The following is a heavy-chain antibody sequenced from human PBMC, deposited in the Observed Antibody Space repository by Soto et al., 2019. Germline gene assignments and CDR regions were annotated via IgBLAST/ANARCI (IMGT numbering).Heavy chain of an antibody. V-gene: IGHV3-21*01. CDR3: ARDSSNTLAGIAARFLPESSAYYYYYYGMDV. D-gene: IGHD6-6*01. CDR1: GFTFSSYS. CDR2: ISSSSSYI. J-gene: IGHJ6*02. Sequence: GGSLRLSCAASGFTFSSYSMNWVRQAPGKGLEWVSSISSSSSYIYYADSVKGRFTISRDNAKNSLYLQMNSLRAADTAVYYCARDSSNTLAGIAARFLPESSAYYYYYYGMDVWGQGTTVSVSS.